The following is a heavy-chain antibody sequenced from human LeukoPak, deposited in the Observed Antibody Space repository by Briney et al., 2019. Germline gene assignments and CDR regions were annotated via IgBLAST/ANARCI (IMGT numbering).Heavy chain of an antibody. CDR2: IYYSGST. CDR1: GGSISSGDYY. Sequence: PSETLSLTCTVSGGSISSGDYYWSWIRQPPGKGLEWIGYIYYSGSTNYNPSLKSRVTISVDTSKNQFSLKLSSVTAADTAVYYCARHGAIHGDAFDIWGQGTMVTVSS. D-gene: IGHD3-16*01. V-gene: IGHV4-30-4*08. CDR3: ARHGAIHGDAFDI. J-gene: IGHJ3*02.